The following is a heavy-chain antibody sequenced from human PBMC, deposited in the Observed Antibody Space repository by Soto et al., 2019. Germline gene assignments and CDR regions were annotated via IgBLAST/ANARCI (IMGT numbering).Heavy chain of an antibody. J-gene: IGHJ6*02. CDR1: GGSISSSSYY. CDR2: IYYSGST. Sequence: QLQLQESGPGLVKPSETLSLTCTVSGGSISSSSYYWGWIRQPPGKGLEWIGSIYYSGSTYYNPSLKSRVTISVDTSKNQFSLKLSSVTAADTAVYYCARPGEGSGNGMDVWGQGTTVTVSS. V-gene: IGHV4-39*01. D-gene: IGHD3-10*01. CDR3: ARPGEGSGNGMDV.